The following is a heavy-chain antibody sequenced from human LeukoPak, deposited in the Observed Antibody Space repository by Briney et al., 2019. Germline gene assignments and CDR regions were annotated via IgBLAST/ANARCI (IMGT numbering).Heavy chain of an antibody. V-gene: IGHV3-30*03. CDR2: ISYDASNK. CDR3: ATDRSLSWFDY. Sequence: GGSLRLSCAGSGLTFSTYGMHWVRQAPGKGLEWLAVISYDASNKYYADSVKGRFTISRDNSKNTVYLQMNSLRAEDTAVYYCATDRSLSWFDYWGQGTLVTVSS. J-gene: IGHJ4*02. D-gene: IGHD6-13*01. CDR1: GLTFSTYG.